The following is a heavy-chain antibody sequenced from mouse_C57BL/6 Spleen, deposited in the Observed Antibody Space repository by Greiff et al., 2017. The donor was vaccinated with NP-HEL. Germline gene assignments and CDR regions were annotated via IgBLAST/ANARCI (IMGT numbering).Heavy chain of an antibody. V-gene: IGHV5-4*03. Sequence: EVKLVESGGGLVKPGGSLKLSCAASGFTFSSYAMSWVRQTPEKRLEWVATSSDGGSYTYYPDNVKGRFTISRDNAKNNLYLQMSHLKSEDTAMYYCARRGYYGSASYWYFDVWGTGTTVTVSS. CDR2: SSDGGSYT. J-gene: IGHJ1*03. CDR1: GFTFSSYA. CDR3: ARRGYYGSASYWYFDV. D-gene: IGHD1-1*01.